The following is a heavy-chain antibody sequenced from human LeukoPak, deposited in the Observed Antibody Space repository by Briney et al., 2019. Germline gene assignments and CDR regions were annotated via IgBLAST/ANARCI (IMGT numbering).Heavy chain of an antibody. CDR2: INDSGRA. D-gene: IGHD1-7*01. J-gene: IGHJ6*03. Sequence: SETLSLTCAVYGGSFSNYYWSWIRQPLGKGLEWIGEINDSGRANYNPSLMSRVTFSVDTSKNQFSLRLTSVTATDTAVYYCARRWNYGRNYYIDVWGNGATVSVSS. CDR1: GGSFSNYY. V-gene: IGHV4-34*01. CDR3: ARRWNYGRNYYIDV.